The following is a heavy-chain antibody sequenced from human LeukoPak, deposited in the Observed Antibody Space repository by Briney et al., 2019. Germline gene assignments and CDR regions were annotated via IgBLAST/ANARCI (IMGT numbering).Heavy chain of an antibody. V-gene: IGHV3-21*01. D-gene: IGHD2-8*01. J-gene: IGHJ4*02. CDR2: ISSSSSYI. CDR3: ARDHGLANELPGDFDY. Sequence: GGSLRLSCAASGFTFSSYSMNWVRQAPGKGREWVSSISSSSSYIYYADSVKGRFTISRDNAKNSLYLQMDSLRAEDTAVYYCARDHGLANELPGDFDYWGQGTLVTVSS. CDR1: GFTFSSYS.